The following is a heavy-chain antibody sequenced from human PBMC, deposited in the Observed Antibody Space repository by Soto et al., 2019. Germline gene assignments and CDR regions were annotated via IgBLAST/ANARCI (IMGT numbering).Heavy chain of an antibody. V-gene: IGHV4-39*01. CDR2: IYYNGNT. CDR3: VSRLGYGYAMDV. D-gene: IGHD5-12*01. J-gene: IGHJ6*02. CDR1: GDPISSGGYY. Sequence: QLQLQESGPGLVKPSEILSLTCTVSGDPISSGGYYWGWIRQPPGKGLEWIGSIYYNGNTYYNPSLKSRVTISRDTSRNQFSLRLSSVTAADTAVYYCVSRLGYGYAMDVWGQGTTVTVSS.